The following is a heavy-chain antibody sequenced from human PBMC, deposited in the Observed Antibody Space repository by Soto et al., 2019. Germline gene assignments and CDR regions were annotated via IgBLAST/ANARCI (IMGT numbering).Heavy chain of an antibody. CDR3: ARGGNSGYVW. J-gene: IGHJ4*02. V-gene: IGHV4-34*01. CDR1: GGSFSGYY. CDR2: INHSGST. D-gene: IGHD5-12*01. Sequence: QVQLQQWGAGLLKPSETLSLTCAVYGGSFSGYYWSWIRQPPGKGLEWIGEINHSGSTNYNPSLKXXVXIXADTSKNQFSLKLSSVTAADTAVYYCARGGNSGYVWWGQGTLVTVSS.